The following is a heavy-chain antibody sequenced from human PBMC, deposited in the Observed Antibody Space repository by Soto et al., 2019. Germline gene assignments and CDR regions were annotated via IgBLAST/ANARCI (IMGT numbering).Heavy chain of an antibody. D-gene: IGHD1-20*01. V-gene: IGHV3-9*01. CDR2: ISWKSGSI. Sequence: EVLLVESGGGLVQPGRSLSLSCAASGFPFDAYAMHWVRQAPGKGMEWVSGISWKSGSIVYADSVKGRFTISRDNAKNSLYLQMNSRRAEDTALYYCAKEITGTPGDYYYYGMDVWGQGTTVTVSS. CDR3: AKEITGTPGDYYYYGMDV. J-gene: IGHJ6*02. CDR1: GFPFDAYA.